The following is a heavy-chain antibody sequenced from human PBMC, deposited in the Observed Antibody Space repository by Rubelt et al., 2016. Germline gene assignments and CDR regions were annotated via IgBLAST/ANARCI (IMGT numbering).Heavy chain of an antibody. V-gene: IGHV1-18*01. CDR2: ISAYNGNT. J-gene: IGHJ4*02. CDR1: GYIFTSYG. CDR3: ARDKGVGNFDY. D-gene: IGHD2-15*01. Sequence: QVQLVQSGAEVKKPGASVKVSCKASGYIFTSYGISWVRQAPGQGLEWMGWISAYNGNTNDAKELQGRVTMTTETSTSRGYMELRSLRSDDTAVYYCARDKGVGNFDYWGQGTLVTVSS.